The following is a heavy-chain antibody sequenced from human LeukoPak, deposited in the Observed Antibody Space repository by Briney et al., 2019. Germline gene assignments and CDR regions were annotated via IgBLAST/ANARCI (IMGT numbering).Heavy chain of an antibody. Sequence: KASETLSLTCTVSGGSISSYYWSWIRQPPGKGLEWIGYIYYSGSTNYNPSLKSRVTISVDTSKNQFSLKLSSVTAADTAVYYCARSSRHYGDYGDNWFDPWGQGTLVTVSS. V-gene: IGHV4-59*01. CDR2: IYYSGST. J-gene: IGHJ5*02. D-gene: IGHD4-17*01. CDR3: ARSSRHYGDYGDNWFDP. CDR1: GGSISSYY.